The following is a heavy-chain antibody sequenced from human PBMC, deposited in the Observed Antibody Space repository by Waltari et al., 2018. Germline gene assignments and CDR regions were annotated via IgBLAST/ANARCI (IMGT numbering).Heavy chain of an antibody. CDR1: GGSFSGNY. CDR2: INDSGRT. Sequence: QVQLQQWGAGLLKPSETLSITCAVYGGSFSGNYWTWIRQSPGKGLEWIGEINDSGRTKYKPSLKSRVTISIDTSKNQFSLRLSSVTAADRAVYYCARGTFGVVIIPYYYYHMDVWGKGTSVTVSS. J-gene: IGHJ6*03. D-gene: IGHD3-3*01. V-gene: IGHV4-34*02. CDR3: ARGTFGVVIIPYYYYHMDV.